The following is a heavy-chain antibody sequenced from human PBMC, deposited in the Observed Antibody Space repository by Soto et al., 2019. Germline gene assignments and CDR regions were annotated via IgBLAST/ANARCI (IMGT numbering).Heavy chain of an antibody. Sequence: GGSLRLSCAASGFTFSSYGMHWVRQAPGKGLKWVAVISYDGSNKYYEDSVKGRFTISRDNSKNTLYLQMNSLRAEDTVVYYCPTLPPPVVAATWSYFDYWGQGTLVTVSS. CDR3: PTLPPPVVAATWSYFDY. CDR2: ISYDGSNK. CDR1: GFTFSSYG. D-gene: IGHD2-15*01. V-gene: IGHV3-30*03. J-gene: IGHJ4*02.